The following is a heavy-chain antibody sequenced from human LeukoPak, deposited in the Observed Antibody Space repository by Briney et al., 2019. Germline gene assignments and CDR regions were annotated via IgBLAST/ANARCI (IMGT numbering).Heavy chain of an antibody. Sequence: GASVKVSCKASGGTFSSYAISWVRQAPGQGLEWMGGIIPIFGTANYAQKFQGRVTITADESTSTAYMELSSLRSEDTAVYYRARVRSSGWRYYYGMDVWGQGTTVTVSS. J-gene: IGHJ6*02. CDR1: GGTFSSYA. D-gene: IGHD6-19*01. V-gene: IGHV1-69*13. CDR3: ARVRSSGWRYYYGMDV. CDR2: IIPIFGTA.